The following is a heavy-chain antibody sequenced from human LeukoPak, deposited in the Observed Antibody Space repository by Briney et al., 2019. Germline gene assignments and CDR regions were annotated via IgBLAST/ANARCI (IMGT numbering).Heavy chain of an antibody. D-gene: IGHD2-2*01. Sequence: GGSLRLSCAASGFTFSSYSMNWVRQAPGKGLEWVSSISSSSSYIYYADSVKGRFTISRDNAKNSLYLQMNSLRAEDTAVYYCARARDQLLSGFWFDPWGQGTLVTVSS. CDR1: GFTFSSYS. CDR3: ARARDQLLSGFWFDP. J-gene: IGHJ5*02. V-gene: IGHV3-21*01. CDR2: ISSSSSYI.